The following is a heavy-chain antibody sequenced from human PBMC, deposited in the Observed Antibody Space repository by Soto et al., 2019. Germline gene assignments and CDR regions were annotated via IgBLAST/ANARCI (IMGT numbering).Heavy chain of an antibody. V-gene: IGHV3-48*02. Sequence: PGGSLRLSCAASGFTFSSYSMNWVRQAPGKGLEWVSYISSSSSTIYYADSVKGRFTISRDNAKNSLYLQMNSLRDEDTAVYYCARGSYGSGSYYKGYYYYGMDVWGQGTTVTVSS. J-gene: IGHJ6*02. CDR2: ISSSSSTI. D-gene: IGHD3-10*01. CDR1: GFTFSSYS. CDR3: ARGSYGSGSYYKGYYYYGMDV.